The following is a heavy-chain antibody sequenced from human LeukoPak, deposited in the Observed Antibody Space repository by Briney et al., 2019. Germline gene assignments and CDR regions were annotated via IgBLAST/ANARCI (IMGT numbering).Heavy chain of an antibody. CDR2: ISSSSSYI. Sequence: GGSLRLSCAASGFTFSSYSMNWVRQAPGKGLEWVSSISSSSSYIYYADSVKGRFTISRDNAKNSLYLQMSSLRAEDTAVYYCAKDQYCSSTSCPVDYYYYMDVWGKGTTVTVSS. V-gene: IGHV3-21*04. CDR3: AKDQYCSSTSCPVDYYYYMDV. D-gene: IGHD2-2*01. J-gene: IGHJ6*03. CDR1: GFTFSSYS.